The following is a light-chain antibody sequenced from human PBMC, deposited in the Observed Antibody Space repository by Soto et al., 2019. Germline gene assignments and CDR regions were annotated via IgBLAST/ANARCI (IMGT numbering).Light chain of an antibody. CDR2: GGS. J-gene: IGKJ1*01. Sequence: EVVLTQSPGALSLSPGEGVTLSCRASQNIRGNELAWYRQKRGQAPRLLMYGGSTRADGIPDRFSGRGTGTNFTLTISRLEPEDSAVYYCQDYGTSHPWTFGQGTKLDIK. CDR3: QDYGTSHPWT. CDR1: QNIRGNE. V-gene: IGKV3-20*01.